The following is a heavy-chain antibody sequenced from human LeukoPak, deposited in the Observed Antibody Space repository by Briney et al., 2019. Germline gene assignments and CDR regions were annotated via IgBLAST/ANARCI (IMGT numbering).Heavy chain of an antibody. CDR3: ARGVHTAVGFFDY. Sequence: PSETLSLTCTVSGGSITSSSYYWGWIRQPPGKGLEWIGSIYYSGSTYYNPSLKSRVTISVDTSKNQFSLKLSSVTAADTAVYYCARGVHTAVGFFDYWGQGTLVTVSS. V-gene: IGHV4-39*07. CDR2: IYYSGST. J-gene: IGHJ4*02. CDR1: GGSITSSSYY. D-gene: IGHD5-18*01.